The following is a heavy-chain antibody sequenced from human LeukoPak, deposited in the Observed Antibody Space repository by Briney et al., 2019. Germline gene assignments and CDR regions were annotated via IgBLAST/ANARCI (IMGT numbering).Heavy chain of an antibody. CDR2: IFPGDSDT. Sequence: GESLKISCKVSGYNFVSLWIGWVRQMPGKGLEWIGIIFPGDSDTKFSPSFEGRVTLSVDKSTNTAYLEWPNLRASDTAIYSCGRLRAGNSKVFDVWGHGTMLSVAS. J-gene: IGHJ3*01. V-gene: IGHV5-51*01. CDR1: GYNFVSLW. D-gene: IGHD1-7*01. CDR3: GRLRAGNSKVFDV.